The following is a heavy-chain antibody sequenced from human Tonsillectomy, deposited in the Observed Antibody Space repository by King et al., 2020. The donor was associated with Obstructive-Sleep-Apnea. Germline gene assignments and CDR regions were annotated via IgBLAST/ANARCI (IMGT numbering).Heavy chain of an antibody. J-gene: IGHJ5*02. CDR3: ARSVAVSGSFDP. V-gene: IGHV4-39*07. CDR1: GASISSNSYY. D-gene: IGHD2-15*01. CDR2: IYYSGSN. Sequence: LQLQESGPGLVNPSETLYLSCIVSGASISSNSYYWGGIRQPPGKGLEWIGNIYYSGSNYYNPYLKSRVTISLDTSKSQFSLRLSSVTAADTAVYYCARSVAVSGSFDPWGRGTLVSVSS.